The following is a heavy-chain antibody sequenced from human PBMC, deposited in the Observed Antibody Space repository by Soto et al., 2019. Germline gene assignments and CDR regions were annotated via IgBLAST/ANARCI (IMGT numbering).Heavy chain of an antibody. V-gene: IGHV5-10-1*01. CDR2: IDPSDSYT. CDR1: GYSFTSYW. Sequence: PGESLKISCKGSGYSFTSYWISWVRQMPGKGLEWVGRIDPSDSYTNYSPSFQGHVTISADKSISTAYLQWSSLKASDTAMYYCARTEQWLDNWFDPWGQGTLVTVSS. CDR3: ARTEQWLDNWFDP. D-gene: IGHD6-19*01. J-gene: IGHJ5*02.